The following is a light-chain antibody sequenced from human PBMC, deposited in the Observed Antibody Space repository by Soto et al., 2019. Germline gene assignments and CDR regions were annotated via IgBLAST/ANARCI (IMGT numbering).Light chain of an antibody. J-gene: IGKJ4*01. CDR1: QSVSNS. CDR2: DAA. CDR3: QQRSNWPLLT. Sequence: EIVLTQSPATLSLSPGERATLSCRASQSVSNSFAWYQQKPGQAPRLLIYDAANRATGIPARFSGSGAGTDFIPTISSLEHEDFAVYYCQQRSNWPLLTFGGGTKVEIK. V-gene: IGKV3-11*01.